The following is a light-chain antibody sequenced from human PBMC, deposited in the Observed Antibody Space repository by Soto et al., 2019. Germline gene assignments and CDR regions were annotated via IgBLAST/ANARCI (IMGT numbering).Light chain of an antibody. CDR1: QSVSSR. V-gene: IGKV3-20*01. CDR2: GAS. CDR3: QHYAGGSRIT. Sequence: EIVMTLSPGTLSLSPGERATHSCRASQSVSSRLAWYQQKPGQAPRLIISGASSRATGIPDRFSGSGFGTDFTLTISRLEPEDFALYYCQHYAGGSRITFGQGTRLEIK. J-gene: IGKJ5*01.